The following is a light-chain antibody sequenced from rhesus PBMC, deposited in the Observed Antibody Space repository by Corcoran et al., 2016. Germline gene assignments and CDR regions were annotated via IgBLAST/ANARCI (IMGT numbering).Light chain of an antibody. J-gene: IGLJ6*01. V-gene: IGLV1-72*02. CDR3: SAWDSSLCGDV. Sequence: QSVLTQPPSASGAPGQSVTISCSGSSSSIGSSYVYWYQQLSGKAPKLLIYNNNQRPSGVPDRFSGSKSGTSASLAISGLQSEDEANYYCSAWDSSLCGDVFGSGTKLTVL. CDR1: SSSIGSSY. CDR2: NNN.